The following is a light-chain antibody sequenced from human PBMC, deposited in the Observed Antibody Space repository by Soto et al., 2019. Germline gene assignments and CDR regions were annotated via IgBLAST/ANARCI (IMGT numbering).Light chain of an antibody. Sequence: EIVLTQSPGTLSLSPGESATLSCRASESLSSNYLAWYQQKPGQAPRLLIYGASSRATGIPNRFSGSGSGTDFTLTISSLEPEDFAVYYCHQYGLLPRHPFGQGTKLEIK. CDR2: GAS. V-gene: IGKV3-20*01. J-gene: IGKJ2*01. CDR1: ESLSSNY. CDR3: HQYGLLPRHP.